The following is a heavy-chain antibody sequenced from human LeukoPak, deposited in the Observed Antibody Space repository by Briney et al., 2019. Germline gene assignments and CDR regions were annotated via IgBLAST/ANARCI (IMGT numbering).Heavy chain of an antibody. Sequence: PSETLSLTCSVSDGSISTYYWSWIRQPPGKGLEWIGYIHNSGSTKYNPSLKSPVSISVDTSKNQFSLKVNSVTAADTAVYYCARGGGWGNWNDAVDYWGQGTLVTVSS. CDR1: DGSISTYY. D-gene: IGHD1-1*01. CDR3: ARGGGWGNWNDAVDY. V-gene: IGHV4-59*01. CDR2: IHNSGST. J-gene: IGHJ4*02.